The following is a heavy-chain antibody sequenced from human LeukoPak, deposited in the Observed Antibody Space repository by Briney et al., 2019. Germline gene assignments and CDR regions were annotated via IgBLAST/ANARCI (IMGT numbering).Heavy chain of an antibody. D-gene: IGHD2-2*01. Sequence: PGGSLRLSCTASGFTFSTYAMNWVRQAPGKGLEWVSGICGGGVSTYYADSVKGRFNISRDNSNNTLYLKMSSLGAQDTAVYYCAKDWGMGDQLLRIDYWGQGTLVTVSS. V-gene: IGHV3-23*01. CDR1: GFTFSTYA. J-gene: IGHJ4*02. CDR3: AKDWGMGDQLLRIDY. CDR2: ICGGGVST.